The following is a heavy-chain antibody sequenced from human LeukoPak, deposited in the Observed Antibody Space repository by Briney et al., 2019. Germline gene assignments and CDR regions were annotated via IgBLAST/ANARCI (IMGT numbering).Heavy chain of an antibody. CDR2: VDPEDGET. CDR3: ATGDTRIDAFDI. V-gene: IGHV1-69-2*01. D-gene: IGHD2-2*01. Sequence: GASVKVSCKASGYTFTDYYMHWVQQAPGKGLEWMGRVDPEDGETIYAEKFQGRVTITADTSTDTAYMELSSLKSEDTAVYYCATGDTRIDAFDIWGQGTMVTVSS. J-gene: IGHJ3*02. CDR1: GYTFTDYY.